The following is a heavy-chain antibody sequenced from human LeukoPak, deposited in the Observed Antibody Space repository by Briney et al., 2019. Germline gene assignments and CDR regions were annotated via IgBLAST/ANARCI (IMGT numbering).Heavy chain of an antibody. CDR1: GFTFSDYY. D-gene: IGHD2-15*01. V-gene: IGHV3-11*05. Sequence: GGSLTLSCAASGFTFSDYYMSWIRQAPGKGLEWVSYISGSGSYTKYADSVKGRFTISRDNAKNSLYLQMNSLRGEDTAVYYCARVVAILGTYYFDYWGQGTLVTVSS. CDR3: ARVVAILGTYYFDY. CDR2: ISGSGSYT. J-gene: IGHJ4*02.